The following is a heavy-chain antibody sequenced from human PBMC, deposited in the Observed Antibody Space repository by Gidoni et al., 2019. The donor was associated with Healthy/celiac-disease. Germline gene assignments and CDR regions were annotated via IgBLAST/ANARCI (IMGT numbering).Heavy chain of an antibody. J-gene: IGHJ4*02. V-gene: IGHV3-33*01. CDR3: AREWGGTMVRGYFDY. CDR1: GFTFSSYG. Sequence: QVQLVESGGGVVQPGRSLRISCAASGFTFSSYGMHWFRQAPGKGLGWVAVIWYDGSNKYYADSVKGRFTISRDNSKNTLYLQMNSLRAEDTAVYYCAREWGGTMVRGYFDYWGQGTLVTVSS. CDR2: IWYDGSNK. D-gene: IGHD3-10*01.